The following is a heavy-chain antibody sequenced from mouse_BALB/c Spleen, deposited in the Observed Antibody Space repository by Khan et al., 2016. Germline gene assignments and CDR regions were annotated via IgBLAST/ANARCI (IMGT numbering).Heavy chain of an antibody. CDR1: GDSITSGF. V-gene: IGHV3-8*02. CDR3: ARIYDDVYYAMDY. D-gene: IGHD2-3*01. J-gene: IGHJ4*01. CDR2: ISYSGST. Sequence: EVQLQESGPSLVKPSQTLSLTCSVTGDSITSGFWNWIRKFPGNKLEYMGYISYSGSTYYNPSLKSRISITRDTSKNQYYLQLNSVTTEDTATYYCARIYDDVYYAMDYWGQGTSVNVSS.